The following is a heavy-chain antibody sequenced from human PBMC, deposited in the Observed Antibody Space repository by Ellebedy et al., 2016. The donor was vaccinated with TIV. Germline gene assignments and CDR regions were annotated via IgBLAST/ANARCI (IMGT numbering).Heavy chain of an antibody. Sequence: GESLKISCAASGFTFSSYAMSWVRQAPGKGLEWVSAISGSGGSTYYADSVKGRFTISRDNSKNTLYLQMNSLRAEDTAVYYCAKHSGWCSLYGDYWGQGTLVTVSS. CDR2: ISGSGGST. D-gene: IGHD6-19*01. CDR1: GFTFSSYA. J-gene: IGHJ4*02. CDR3: AKHSGWCSLYGDY. V-gene: IGHV3-23*01.